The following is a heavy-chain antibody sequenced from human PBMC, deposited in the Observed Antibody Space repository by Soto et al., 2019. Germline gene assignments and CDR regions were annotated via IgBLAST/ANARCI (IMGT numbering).Heavy chain of an antibody. CDR2: IIPIFGTA. CDR3: AREWRDGYNYSDY. D-gene: IGHD5-12*01. J-gene: IGHJ4*02. Sequence: SVKVSCKASGGTFSSYAISWVRQAPGQGLEWMGGIIPIFGTANYAQKFQGRVTITADESTSTAYMELSSLRSEDTAVYYCAREWRDGYNYSDYWGQGTLVTVSS. V-gene: IGHV1-69*13. CDR1: GGTFSSYA.